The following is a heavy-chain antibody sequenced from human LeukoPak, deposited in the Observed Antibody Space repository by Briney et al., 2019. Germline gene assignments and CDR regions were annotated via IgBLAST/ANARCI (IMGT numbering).Heavy chain of an antibody. V-gene: IGHV1-69*04. CDR3: ARGVGSYGDLLPFDY. CDR1: GGTFSSYA. D-gene: IGHD4-17*01. J-gene: IGHJ4*02. Sequence: GASVKVSCKASGGTFSSYAISWVRQAPGQGLEWMGRIIPILGIANYAQKFQGRVTITADKSTSTAYMELSSLRSEDTAVYYCARGVGSYGDLLPFDYWGQGTLVTVSS. CDR2: IIPILGIA.